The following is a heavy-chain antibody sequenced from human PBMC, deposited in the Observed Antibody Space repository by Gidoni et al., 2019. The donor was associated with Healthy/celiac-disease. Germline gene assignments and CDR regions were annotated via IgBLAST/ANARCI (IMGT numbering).Heavy chain of an antibody. V-gene: IGHV3-64D*06. CDR2: ISSNGGST. J-gene: IGHJ4*02. D-gene: IGHD6-19*01. CDR3: VKDKQQWLVHVLFDY. Sequence: EWHLLASGGGLVKPGGSLSLSCSASGSPFVRYAMHWFRQAPGKGLEYVSAISSNGGSTYYADSVKGRFTISRDNSKNTLYLQMSSLRAEDTAVYYCVKDKQQWLVHVLFDYWGQGTLVTVSS. CDR1: GSPFVRYA.